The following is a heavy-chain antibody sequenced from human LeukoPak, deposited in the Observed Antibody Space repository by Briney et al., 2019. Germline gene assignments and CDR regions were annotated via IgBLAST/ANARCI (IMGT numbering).Heavy chain of an antibody. J-gene: IGHJ4*02. Sequence: PGGSLRLSCVASGFTFSSYTMNWVRQAPGKGLEWVSSISSSRSYIYYADSVKGRFTISRDIAKNSLYLQMNSLRAEDTAMYYCARVGDWGQGTLVTVSS. V-gene: IGHV3-21*01. CDR2: ISSSRSYI. CDR1: GFTFSSYT. CDR3: ARVGD.